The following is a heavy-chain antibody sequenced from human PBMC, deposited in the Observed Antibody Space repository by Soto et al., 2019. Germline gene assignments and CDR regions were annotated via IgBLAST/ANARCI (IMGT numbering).Heavy chain of an antibody. V-gene: IGHV1-8*01. Sequence: QVQLVQSGAEVKKPGASVKVSCKASGYTFTSYDINWVRQATGQGLEWMGRMNPNSGNTGYAQKFQGRVTMTRNTSIRTAYRELSSLRSEDTAVYYCARGGGSVEDNWKYLIDPWGQGTLVTVSS. J-gene: IGHJ5*02. CDR2: MNPNSGNT. CDR3: ARGGGSVEDNWKYLIDP. D-gene: IGHD1-7*01. CDR1: GYTFTSYD.